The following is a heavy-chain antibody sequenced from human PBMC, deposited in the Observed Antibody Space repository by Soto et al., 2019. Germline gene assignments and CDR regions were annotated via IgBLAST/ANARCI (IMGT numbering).Heavy chain of an antibody. Sequence: EVQLVESGGGVVRPGGSLRLACAVSGFSLDEYGMSWVRQAPGKGLEWVSGMHRNGGSTGYAESVKGRFTISRDDAKNSLYLQMISLRAEDTAFYYCARDHRWGYEYGDYGDSWGHGTLVTVSS. V-gene: IGHV3-20*04. CDR1: GFSLDEYG. J-gene: IGHJ5*01. CDR3: ARDHRWGYEYGDYGDS. D-gene: IGHD4-17*01. CDR2: MHRNGGST.